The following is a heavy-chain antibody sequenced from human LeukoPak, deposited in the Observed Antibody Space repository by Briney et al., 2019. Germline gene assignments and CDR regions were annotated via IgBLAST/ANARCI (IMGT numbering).Heavy chain of an antibody. CDR1: GGSISSGGYY. CDR3: ARSKTYRSTWNTDY. V-gene: IGHV4-30-2*01. J-gene: IGHJ4*02. D-gene: IGHD2-2*01. CDR2: IYHSGST. Sequence: SETLSLTCNVSGGSISSGGYYWSWIRQPPGKGLEWIGYIYHSGSTYYNPSLKSRVTISVDRSKNQFSLKLSSVTAADTAVYYCARSKTYRSTWNTDYWGQGTLVTVSS.